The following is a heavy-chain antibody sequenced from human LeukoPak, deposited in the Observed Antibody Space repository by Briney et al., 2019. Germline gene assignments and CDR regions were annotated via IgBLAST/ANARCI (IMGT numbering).Heavy chain of an antibody. CDR1: GYTFTGYD. D-gene: IGHD3-9*01. CDR3: ARGRVRYFDWLLPRGDWFDP. J-gene: IGHJ5*02. Sequence: ASVKVSCKASGYTFTGYDMHWVRQAPGQGLEWMGWINPNSGGTNYAQKFQGWVTMTRDTSISTAYMELSRLRSDDTAVYYCARGRVRYFDWLLPRGDWFDPWGQGTLVTVSS. CDR2: INPNSGGT. V-gene: IGHV1-2*04.